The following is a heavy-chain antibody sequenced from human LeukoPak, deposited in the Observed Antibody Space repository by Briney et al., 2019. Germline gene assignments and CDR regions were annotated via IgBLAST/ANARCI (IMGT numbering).Heavy chain of an antibody. V-gene: IGHV4-59*11. Sequence: SETLSLTCTVSGGSISSHYWTWIRQPPGKGLEWIGYISYIGSTNYNPSLKSRVTISVDTSKNQFSLKLSSVTAADAAVYFCARDPTTVTKGSEIWGQGTMVTVSS. CDR1: GGSISSHY. CDR3: ARDPTTVTKGSEI. D-gene: IGHD4-17*01. J-gene: IGHJ3*02. CDR2: ISYIGST.